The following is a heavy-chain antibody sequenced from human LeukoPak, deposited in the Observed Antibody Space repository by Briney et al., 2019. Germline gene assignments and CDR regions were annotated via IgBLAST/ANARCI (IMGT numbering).Heavy chain of an antibody. V-gene: IGHV3-66*01. CDR1: GFTVSSNY. D-gene: IGHD1-26*01. CDR2: VYSGGST. Sequence: PGGSLRLSCAASGFTVSSNYMSWVRQAPGKGLEWVSVVYSGGSTYYADSVKGRFTISRDNSKNTLYLQMNSLRAEDTAVYYCARREWELSDYWGQGTLVTVSS. J-gene: IGHJ4*02. CDR3: ARREWELSDY.